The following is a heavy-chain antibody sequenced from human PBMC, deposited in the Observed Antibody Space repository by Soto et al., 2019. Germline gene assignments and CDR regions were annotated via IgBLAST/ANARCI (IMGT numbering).Heavy chain of an antibody. CDR1: TGNY. CDR2: INPNSGGT. D-gene: IGHD6-13*01. J-gene: IGHJ4*02. V-gene: IGHV1-2*02. CDR3: AREEAPAGADCFDY. Sequence: AAVHVSYKASTGNYLHWVLQAPGQGLEWMGWINPNSGGTHYAEQFQGRVTMTWDTSISTVYMELNSLTSDDTAVYYCAREEAPAGADCFDYWGQGTLVTVSS.